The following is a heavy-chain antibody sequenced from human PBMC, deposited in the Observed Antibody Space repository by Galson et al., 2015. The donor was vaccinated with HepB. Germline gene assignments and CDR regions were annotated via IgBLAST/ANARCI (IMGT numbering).Heavy chain of an antibody. J-gene: IGHJ4*02. CDR1: GFTFSRYS. CDR2: IGGSGSPV. V-gene: IGHV3-48*02. D-gene: IGHD5-18*01. CDR3: ARDDRYSFDY. Sequence: SLRLSCAASGFTFSRYSMNWVRQAPGKGLEWISYIGGSGSPVDYANSVRGRFTISRDDAKDSLDLQMNSLREDDSAVYFCARDDRYSFDYWGRGILVSVSS.